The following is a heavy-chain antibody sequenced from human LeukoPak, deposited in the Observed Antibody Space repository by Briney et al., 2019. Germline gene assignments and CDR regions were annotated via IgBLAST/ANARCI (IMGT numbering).Heavy chain of an antibody. D-gene: IGHD6-13*01. J-gene: IGHJ4*02. CDR2: IIPILGIA. CDR3: AVGGSSWYYFDY. CDR1: GGTFSSYT. Sequence: ASMKVSCKASGGTFSSYTISWVRQAPGQGLEWMGRIIPILGIANYAQKFQGRVTITADKSTSTAYMELSSLRSEDTAVYYCAVGGSSWYYFDYWGQGTLVTVSS. V-gene: IGHV1-69*02.